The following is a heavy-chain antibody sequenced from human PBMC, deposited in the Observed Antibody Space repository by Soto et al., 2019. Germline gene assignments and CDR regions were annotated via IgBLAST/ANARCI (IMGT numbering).Heavy chain of an antibody. CDR1: GGSISSYY. CDR2: IYYSGST. CDR3: ARGEKFGELLYGYYFDY. D-gene: IGHD3-10*01. Sequence: SETLSLTCTVSGGSISSYYWSWIRQPPGKGLEWIGDIYYSGSTNYNPSLKSRVTISVDTSKNQFSLKLSSVTAADTAVYYCARGEKFGELLYGYYFDYCGQGTLVTVSS. V-gene: IGHV4-59*12. J-gene: IGHJ4*02.